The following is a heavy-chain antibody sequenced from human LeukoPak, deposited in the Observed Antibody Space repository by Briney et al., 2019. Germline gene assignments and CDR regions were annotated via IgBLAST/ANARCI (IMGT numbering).Heavy chain of an antibody. Sequence: GGSLRLSCAASGFTFGSYALHWAPRTQGKGRQGGGYKSYDGNNDYYGDSVKGRFTISRDNSEKTLHLQMNSLRTEDTAVYYCAKTATGQYFYFDLWGRGTLVSVPS. CDR1: GFTFGSYA. V-gene: IGHV3-30*18. J-gene: IGHJ2*01. D-gene: IGHD1-1*01. CDR2: KSYDGNND. CDR3: AKTATGQYFYFDL.